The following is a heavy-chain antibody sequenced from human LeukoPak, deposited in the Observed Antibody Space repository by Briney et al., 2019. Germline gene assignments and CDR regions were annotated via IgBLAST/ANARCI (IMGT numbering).Heavy chain of an antibody. Sequence: GGSLRLSCAASGFTFSSYGMHWVRQAPGKGLEWVAVIWYDGSNKYYADSMKGRFTISRDNSKNTLYLQMNSLRAEDTAVYYCARGSRVVTAIDCWGQGTLVTVSS. V-gene: IGHV3-33*01. CDR1: GFTFSSYG. D-gene: IGHD2-21*02. CDR2: IWYDGSNK. CDR3: ARGSRVVTAIDC. J-gene: IGHJ4*02.